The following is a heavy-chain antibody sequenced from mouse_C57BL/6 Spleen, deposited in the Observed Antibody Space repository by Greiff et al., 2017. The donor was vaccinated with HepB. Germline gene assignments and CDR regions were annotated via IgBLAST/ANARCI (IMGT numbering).Heavy chain of an antibody. CDR1: GYTFTSYW. V-gene: IGHV1-7*01. D-gene: IGHD1-1*01. CDR3: ARGTVVATGAMDY. CDR2: INPSSGYT. J-gene: IGHJ4*01. Sequence: VKLMESGAELAKPGASVKLSCKASGYTFTSYWMHWVKQRPGQGLEWIGCINPSSGYTKYNQKFKDKATLTADKSSSTAYIQLSSLTYEDSAVYYCARGTVVATGAMDYWGQGTSVTVSS.